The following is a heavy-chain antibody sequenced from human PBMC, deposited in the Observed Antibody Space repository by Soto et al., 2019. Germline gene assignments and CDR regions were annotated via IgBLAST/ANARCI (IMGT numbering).Heavy chain of an antibody. J-gene: IGHJ5*02. D-gene: IGHD3-9*01. V-gene: IGHV1-2*04. CDR2: INPNSGGT. Sequence: VKVSCKASGYTFTGYYMHWVRQAPGQGLEWMGWINPNSGGTNYAQKFQGWVTMTRDTSISTAYMELSSLTSGDAAVYYCARDLDDILTGPNFDPWGQGTLVTVSS. CDR1: GYTFTGYY. CDR3: ARDLDDILTGPNFDP.